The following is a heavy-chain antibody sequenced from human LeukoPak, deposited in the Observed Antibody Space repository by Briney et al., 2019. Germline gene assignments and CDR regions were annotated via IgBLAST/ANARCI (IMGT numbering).Heavy chain of an antibody. D-gene: IGHD3-10*01. J-gene: IGHJ4*02. V-gene: IGHV3-23*01. Sequence: GGSLRLSCAASGFTFSGYAMNWVRQAPGKGLEWVSGISGSGGSTYYADSVKGRFTISRDNSKNTLYLQMNSLRAEDTAVYYCAKSRGSGLFDYWGQGTLVTVAS. CDR1: GFTFSGYA. CDR3: AKSRGSGLFDY. CDR2: ISGSGGST.